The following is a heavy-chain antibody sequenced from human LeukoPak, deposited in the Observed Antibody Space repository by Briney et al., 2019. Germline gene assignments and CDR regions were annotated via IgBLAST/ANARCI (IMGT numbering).Heavy chain of an antibody. J-gene: IGHJ5*02. V-gene: IGHV1-18*01. CDR2: ISAYNGNT. CDR3: AAEVSGINNWFDP. CDR1: GYTFTSYG. Sequence: ASVKVSCKASGYTFTSYGISWVRQAPGQGLEWMGWISAYNGNTNYAQKLQGRVTMTTDTSTSTAYMELSSLRSEDTAVYYCAAEVSGINNWFDPWGQGTLVTVSS. D-gene: IGHD3-10*01.